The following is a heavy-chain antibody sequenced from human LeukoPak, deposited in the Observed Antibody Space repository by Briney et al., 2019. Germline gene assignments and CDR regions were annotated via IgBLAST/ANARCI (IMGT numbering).Heavy chain of an antibody. D-gene: IGHD4-23*01. V-gene: IGHV1-46*01. Sequence: ASVKVSCKASGYTFTSNYFHWVRQAPGQGLEWLGMINSRGGYTRLAQKFEGRITMTSDTSTSTVYVELRSLRSDDTAVYYCARDIFGPTVVTPQLAQLDYWGQGTLVTVSS. CDR1: GYTFTSNY. CDR2: INSRGGYT. J-gene: IGHJ4*02. CDR3: ARDIFGPTVVTPQLAQLDY.